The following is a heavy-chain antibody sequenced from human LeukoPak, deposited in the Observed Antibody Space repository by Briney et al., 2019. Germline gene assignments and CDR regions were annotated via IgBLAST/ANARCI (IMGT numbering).Heavy chain of an antibody. CDR2: IIPLIPAT. Sequence: SVKVSCKASGDTFNNYAFSWVRQAPGQGLDWMGGIIPLIPATSYAQKFQGRLTITADESTNTAYMELTSLRSDDTAVYYCARTKATVTTFAPYYFYYYMDVWGRGTTVTISS. J-gene: IGHJ6*03. CDR3: ARTKATVTTFAPYYFYYYMDV. D-gene: IGHD4-17*01. CDR1: GDTFNNYA. V-gene: IGHV1-69*13.